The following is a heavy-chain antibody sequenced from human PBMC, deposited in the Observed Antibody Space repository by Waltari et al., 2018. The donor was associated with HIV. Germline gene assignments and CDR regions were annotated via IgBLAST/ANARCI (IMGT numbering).Heavy chain of an antibody. Sequence: VQLVQSGAEVKKHGASVKVSCKASGYTTPSSAIHWVRQAPGQSVEWMGWSNAGNDNTKYSQKFQGRVTITRDTSANTAYMELSSLRSEDTAVYYCARWFSSSWYYYGMDVWGQGTTVTVSS. J-gene: IGHJ6*02. D-gene: IGHD6-13*01. CDR1: GYTTPSSA. V-gene: IGHV1-3*01. CDR2: SNAGNDNT. CDR3: ARWFSSSWYYYGMDV.